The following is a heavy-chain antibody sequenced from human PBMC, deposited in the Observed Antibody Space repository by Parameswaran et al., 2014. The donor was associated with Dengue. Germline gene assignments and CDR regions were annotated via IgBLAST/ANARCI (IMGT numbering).Heavy chain of an antibody. J-gene: IGHJ6*02. Sequence: WVRQAPGQGLEWMGIINPSGGSTSYAQKFQGRVTMTRDTSTSTVYMELSSLRSEDTAVYYCARDLTYCSGGSCYSGYYYYYYGMGVWGQGTTVTVSS. D-gene: IGHD2-15*01. V-gene: IGHV1-46*01. CDR3: ARDLTYCSGGSCYSGYYYYYYGMGV. CDR2: INPSGGST.